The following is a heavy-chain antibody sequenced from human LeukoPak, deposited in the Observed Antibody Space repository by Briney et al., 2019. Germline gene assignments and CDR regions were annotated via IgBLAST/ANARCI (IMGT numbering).Heavy chain of an antibody. J-gene: IGHJ6*02. CDR1: GFTFDDYA. V-gene: IGHV3-43*02. D-gene: IGHD3-16*02. CDR2: ISGEGESA. Sequence: GGSLRLSCAASGFTFDDYAMHWVRQAPGKGLEWVSYISGEGESAYYADSVKGRFTLSRDNSKNSLNLQMNSLRIEDTALYYCAKGSRLSSLGMDVWGQGTTVTVSS. CDR3: AKGSRLSSLGMDV.